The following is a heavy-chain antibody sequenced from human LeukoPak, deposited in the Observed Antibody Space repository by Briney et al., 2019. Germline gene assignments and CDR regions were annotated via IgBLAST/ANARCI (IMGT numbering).Heavy chain of an antibody. V-gene: IGHV2-70*11. Sequence: SGPALVKPTETLTLTCTFSGFSHRTSGTCVNWIRQPPGKALEWLPRIDWDDDKYHSTSLRTRLTISKDTSKNQVILTMTSMDPVDTATYYCARMARSIVGRPEAFDVWGQGTMVTVSS. CDR2: IDWDDDK. D-gene: IGHD6-6*01. CDR1: GFSHRTSGTC. CDR3: ARMARSIVGRPEAFDV. J-gene: IGHJ3*01.